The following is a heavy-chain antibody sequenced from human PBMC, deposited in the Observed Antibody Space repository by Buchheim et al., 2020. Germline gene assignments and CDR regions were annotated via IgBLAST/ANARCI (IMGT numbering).Heavy chain of an antibody. Sequence: QVQLVESGGGVVQPGTSLRLSCAASGFTFSSYGMHWVRQAPGKGLEWVAGIWHDGTKQYYADSVKGRFTISRDNSKNKLLLQMNSLRAEDTAVYYCARDGSQLWYYGFDYWGQGTL. CDR3: ARDGSQLWYYGFDY. CDR1: GFTFSSYG. D-gene: IGHD5-18*01. V-gene: IGHV3-33*01. J-gene: IGHJ4*02. CDR2: IWHDGTKQ.